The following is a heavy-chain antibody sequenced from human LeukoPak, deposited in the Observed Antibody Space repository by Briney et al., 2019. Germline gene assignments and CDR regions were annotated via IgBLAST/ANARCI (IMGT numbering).Heavy chain of an antibody. V-gene: IGHV4-38-2*02. CDR3: ARGRSGWYGAFDI. CDR2: IYHSGST. D-gene: IGHD6-19*01. Sequence: SETLSLTCTVSGYSISSGYYWGWIRQPPGKGLEWIGSIYHSGSTYYNPSLKSRVTISVDTSKNQFSLKLSSVTAADTAVYYCARGRSGWYGAFDIWGQGTMVTVSS. J-gene: IGHJ3*02. CDR1: GYSISSGYY.